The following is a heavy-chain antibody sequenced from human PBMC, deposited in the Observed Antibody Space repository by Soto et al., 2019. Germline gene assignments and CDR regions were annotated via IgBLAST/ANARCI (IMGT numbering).Heavy chain of an antibody. Sequence: QVQLQESGPGLVKPSQTLSLTCTVSGGSISSGGYYWSWIRQLPGKGLEWIGYIYYSGSTYYNPSLKSRVTISIDTSKNQFSLKLSSVTAADTAVYYCARDGYSGYGTFDYWGQGTLVTVSS. CDR1: GGSISSGGYY. CDR3: ARDGYSGYGTFDY. J-gene: IGHJ4*02. V-gene: IGHV4-31*03. CDR2: IYYSGST. D-gene: IGHD5-12*01.